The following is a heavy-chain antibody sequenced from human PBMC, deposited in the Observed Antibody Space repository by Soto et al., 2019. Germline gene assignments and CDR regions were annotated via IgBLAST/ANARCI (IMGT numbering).Heavy chain of an antibody. Sequence: PGGSLRLSCAASGFTFSSYAMHWVRQAPGKGLEWVAVISYDGSNKYYADSVKGRFTISRDNSKNTLYLQMNSLRAEDTAVYYCARDGDIVVVPAALGVGWFDPWGQGTLVTVSS. CDR3: ARDGDIVVVPAALGVGWFDP. J-gene: IGHJ5*02. CDR1: GFTFSSYA. D-gene: IGHD2-2*01. CDR2: ISYDGSNK. V-gene: IGHV3-30-3*01.